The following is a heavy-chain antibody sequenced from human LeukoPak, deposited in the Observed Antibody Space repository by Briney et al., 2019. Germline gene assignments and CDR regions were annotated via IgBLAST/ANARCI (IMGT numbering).Heavy chain of an antibody. D-gene: IGHD4-17*01. CDR2: IRSKAYGGTT. Sequence: GRSLRLSCTASGFTFGDYATSWVRQAPGKGLEWVGFIRSKAYGGTTEYAASVKGRFTISRDDSKSIAYLQMNSLKTEDTAVYYCTRERPPTRRTTTVTTGAFDIWGQGTMVTVSS. J-gene: IGHJ3*02. CDR3: TRERPPTRRTTTVTTGAFDI. CDR1: GFTFGDYA. V-gene: IGHV3-49*04.